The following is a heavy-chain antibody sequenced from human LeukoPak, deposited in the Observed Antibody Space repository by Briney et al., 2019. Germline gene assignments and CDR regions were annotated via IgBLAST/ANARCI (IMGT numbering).Heavy chain of an antibody. CDR1: GFTFDDYA. CDR3: AKGYSGSYPVDY. CDR2: ISWNSGSI. J-gene: IGHJ4*02. V-gene: IGHV3-9*01. Sequence: GRSLRLSCAASGFTFDDYAMHWVRQAPGKGLEWVSGISWNSGSIGYADSVKGRFTISRDNAKNSLYLQMNSLRAGDTALYYCAKGYSGSYPVDYWGQGTLVTVSS. D-gene: IGHD1-26*01.